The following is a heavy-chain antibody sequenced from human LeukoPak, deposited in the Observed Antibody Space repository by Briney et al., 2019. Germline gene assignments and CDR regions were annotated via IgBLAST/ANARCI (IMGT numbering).Heavy chain of an antibody. V-gene: IGHV3-33*01. J-gene: IGHJ4*02. D-gene: IGHD4-17*01. Sequence: GRSLTLSCAASGFTLDRYGMHWVRQAQGKGLDGVAVIYYDGCNKYYADSVKGRFTISRDNSKNTLFLQMNSLRAEDTAVYYCARDRRYGEGIDYWGQGTLVTVSS. CDR1: GFTLDRYG. CDR2: IYYDGCNK. CDR3: ARDRRYGEGIDY.